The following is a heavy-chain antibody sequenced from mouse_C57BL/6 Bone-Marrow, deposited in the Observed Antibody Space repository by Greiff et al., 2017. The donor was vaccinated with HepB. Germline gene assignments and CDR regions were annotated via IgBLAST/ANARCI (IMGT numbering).Heavy chain of an antibody. J-gene: IGHJ3*01. CDR3: AKGDDYGGFAD. CDR1: GYTFTSYW. D-gene: IGHD2-4*01. Sequence: QVQLQQPGAELVRPGTSVKLSCKASGYTFTSYWMHWVKQRPGQGLEWIGVIDPSDSYTNYNQKFKGKATLTVDTSSSTAYMQLSSLTSEDSAVYYCAKGDDYGGFADWGQGTLVTVAA. CDR2: IDPSDSYT. V-gene: IGHV1-59*01.